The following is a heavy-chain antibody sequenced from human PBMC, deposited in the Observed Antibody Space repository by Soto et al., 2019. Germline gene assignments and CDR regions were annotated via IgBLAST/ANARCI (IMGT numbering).Heavy chain of an antibody. V-gene: IGHV4-39*01. Sequence: SETLSHTCNGSGGSISSSSYYWGWIRQPPGKGLAWIGSIYYSGSTYYNPSLKIQVTISVDTSKNQFSLKLSSVTAADKALYYCSRPPQEAGSGRSDGADVWGQGTTVT. CDR1: GGSISSSSYY. CDR2: IYYSGST. CDR3: SRPPQEAGSGRSDGADV. J-gene: IGHJ6*02. D-gene: IGHD1-26*01.